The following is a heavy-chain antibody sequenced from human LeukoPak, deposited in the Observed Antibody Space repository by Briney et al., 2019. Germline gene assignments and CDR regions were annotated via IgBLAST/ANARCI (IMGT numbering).Heavy chain of an antibody. Sequence: AASVKVSCKASGFTFTNYGFNWVRQAPGQGLEWMGWISAYNGNTNYAQKLQGRVTMTTDTFTRTAYMELRSLRSDDTAVYYCARDPLGWDGSGYYNGGLDPWGQGTLVTVSS. J-gene: IGHJ5*02. CDR3: ARDPLGWDGSGYYNGGLDP. D-gene: IGHD3-22*01. CDR2: ISAYNGNT. CDR1: GFTFTNYG. V-gene: IGHV1-18*01.